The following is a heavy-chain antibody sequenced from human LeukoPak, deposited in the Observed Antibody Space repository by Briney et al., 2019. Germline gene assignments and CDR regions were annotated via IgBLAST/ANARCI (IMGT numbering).Heavy chain of an antibody. CDR2: ISSSSSYT. CDR1: GFTFSDYY. J-gene: IGHJ5*02. CDR3: ARGSSQWLAKLRYNWFDL. V-gene: IGHV3-11*06. Sequence: GGSLRLSCAASGFTFSDYYMSWIRQAPGKGLEWVSYISSSSSYTNYEDSVKGRFTISRDNAKNSLYLQMNSLRAEDTAVYYCARGSSQWLAKLRYNWFDLWGQGTLVTVSS. D-gene: IGHD6-19*01.